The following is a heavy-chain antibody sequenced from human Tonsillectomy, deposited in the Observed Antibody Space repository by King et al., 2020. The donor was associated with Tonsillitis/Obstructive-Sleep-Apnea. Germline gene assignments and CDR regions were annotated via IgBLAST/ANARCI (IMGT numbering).Heavy chain of an antibody. CDR3: ARLGVVRGEETYYFDY. CDR2: IYPGDSDI. D-gene: IGHD3-10*01. Sequence: VQLVQSGAEVKKPGGSLKISCKGSVYSFTSYWIGGVRQMPGKALEWRGIIYPGDSDIRYSPSSQGQVTISADKSISTAYLQWSSLKASDTAMYYCARLGVVRGEETYYFDYWGQGTLVTVSS. V-gene: IGHV5-51*01. CDR1: VYSFTSYW. J-gene: IGHJ4*02.